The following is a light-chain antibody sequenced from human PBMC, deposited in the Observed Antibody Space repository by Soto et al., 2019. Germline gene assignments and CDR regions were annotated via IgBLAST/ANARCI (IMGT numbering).Light chain of an antibody. Sequence: AIQMTQSPSSLSASVGDRVTITCRASQDIQNDVAWYQQKPGKAPKLLIYAASTLQSGVPSRFSGSGSGTDFTLTIRSLQPEDFASYYCLQDYNYPYTVGQGTKVDSK. CDR3: LQDYNYPYT. CDR2: AAS. J-gene: IGKJ2*01. V-gene: IGKV1-6*01. CDR1: QDIQND.